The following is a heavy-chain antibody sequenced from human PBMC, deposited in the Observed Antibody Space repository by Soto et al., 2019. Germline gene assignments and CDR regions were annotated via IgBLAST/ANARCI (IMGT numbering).Heavy chain of an antibody. D-gene: IGHD2-15*01. CDR1: GGSISSSSYY. CDR3: ARVVVVAATAAFDI. V-gene: IGHV4-39*01. Sequence: SETLSLTCTVSGGSISSSSYYWGWIRQPPGKGLEWIGSIYYSGSTYYNPSLKSRVTISVDTSKNQFSLKLSSVTAADTAVYYCARVVVVAATAAFDIWGQGTMVTVSS. J-gene: IGHJ3*02. CDR2: IYYSGST.